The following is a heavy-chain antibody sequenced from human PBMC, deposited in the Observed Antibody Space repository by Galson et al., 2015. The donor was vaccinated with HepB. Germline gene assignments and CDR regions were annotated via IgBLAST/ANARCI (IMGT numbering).Heavy chain of an antibody. CDR3: AKDPLSFELIGVAPDWYFDL. J-gene: IGHJ2*01. CDR1: GFSFDDYA. D-gene: IGHD2-15*01. V-gene: IGHV3-9*01. Sequence: SLRLSCAASGFSFDDYAMHWVRQPPGKGLEWVSGIAWNSNSIDYADSVKGRFTISRDNAKNSLYLQMNSLRAEDTAFYYCAKDPLSFELIGVAPDWYFDLWGRGTQVTVSS. CDR2: IAWNSNSI.